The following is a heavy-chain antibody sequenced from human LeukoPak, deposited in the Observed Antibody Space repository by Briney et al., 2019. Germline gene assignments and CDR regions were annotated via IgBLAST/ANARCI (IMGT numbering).Heavy chain of an antibody. CDR1: GFTFSSYG. D-gene: IGHD3-3*01. CDR2: IRYDGSNK. CDR3: ARADFWSGYPHDY. V-gene: IGHV3-30*02. J-gene: IGHJ4*02. Sequence: GGSLRLSCAASGFTFSSYGMHWVRQAPGKGLEWVAFIRYDGSNKYYADSVKGRFTISRDNSKNTLYLQMNSLRAEDTAVYYCARADFWSGYPHDYWGQGTLVTVSS.